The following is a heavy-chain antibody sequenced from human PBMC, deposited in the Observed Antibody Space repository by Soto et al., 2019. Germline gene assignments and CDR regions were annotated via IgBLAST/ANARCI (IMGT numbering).Heavy chain of an antibody. V-gene: IGHV3-49*03. CDR2: IRSKAYGGTT. CDR1: GVTFGDYA. Sequence: GGSLRLSCTASGVTFGDYAMSWFRQATGKGLEWVGFIRSKAYGGTTEYAASVKGRFTISRDDSKSIAYLQMNSLKTEDTAVYYCTRASMLPNWFDPWGQGTLVTVSS. J-gene: IGHJ5*02. D-gene: IGHD3-10*02. CDR3: TRASMLPNWFDP.